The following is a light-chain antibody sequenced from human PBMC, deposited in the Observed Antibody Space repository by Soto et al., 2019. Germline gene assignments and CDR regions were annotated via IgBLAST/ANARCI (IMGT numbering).Light chain of an antibody. J-gene: IGLJ1*01. CDR2: GNS. CDR1: SSNIGAGYD. Sequence: QSVLTQPPSVSGAPGQRVTISCTGSSSNIGAGYDVHWYQQLPGTAPKLLIYGNSNRPSGVPDRFSGSKSGTSGSPAITGLQAEDEADYYCQSYDSSLSGYVFGTGTKVTVL. V-gene: IGLV1-40*01. CDR3: QSYDSSLSGYV.